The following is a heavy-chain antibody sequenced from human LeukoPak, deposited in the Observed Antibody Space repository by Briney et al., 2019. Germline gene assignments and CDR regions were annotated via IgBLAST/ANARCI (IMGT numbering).Heavy chain of an antibody. D-gene: IGHD5-24*01. CDR2: INLNSGGT. CDR1: GYTFTGYY. J-gene: IGHJ6*02. CDR3: ARKMATASYYYYGMDV. V-gene: IGHV1-2*06. Sequence: ASVKVSCKASGYTFTGYYMHWVRQAPGQGLEWMGRINLNSGGTNYAQKFQGRVTMTRDTSISTAYMELSRLRSDDTAVYYCARKMATASYYYYGMDVWGQGTTVTVSS.